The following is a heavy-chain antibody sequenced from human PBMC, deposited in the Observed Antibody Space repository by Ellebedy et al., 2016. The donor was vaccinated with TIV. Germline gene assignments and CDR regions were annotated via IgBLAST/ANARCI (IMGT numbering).Heavy chain of an antibody. D-gene: IGHD3-10*01. CDR3: ARDGAPYFGSGSYIYYFDY. CDR1: GFTFSSYG. V-gene: IGHV3-33*01. J-gene: IGHJ4*02. CDR2: IWYDGNNK. Sequence: GGSLRLSXAASGFTFSSYGMHWVRQAPGKGLEWVAVIWYDGNNKYCADSVKGRFTISRDDSKNTVYLQMNSLRADDTAVYYCARDGAPYFGSGSYIYYFDYWGQGTLVTVSS.